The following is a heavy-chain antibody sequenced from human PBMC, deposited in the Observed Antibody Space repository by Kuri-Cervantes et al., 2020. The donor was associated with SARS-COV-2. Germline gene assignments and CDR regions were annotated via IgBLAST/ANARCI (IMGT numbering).Heavy chain of an antibody. D-gene: IGHD6-19*01. Sequence: SVKVSCKASGYTFTSYGISWVRQAPGQGLEWMGGIIPIFGTSNYAQKFQGRVTITADKSTSTAYMELSSLRSEDTAVYYCARAPYSSGWRFFRFDPWGQGTLVTVSS. CDR2: IIPIFGTS. CDR3: ARAPYSSGWRFFRFDP. V-gene: IGHV1-69*06. CDR1: GYTFTSYG. J-gene: IGHJ5*02.